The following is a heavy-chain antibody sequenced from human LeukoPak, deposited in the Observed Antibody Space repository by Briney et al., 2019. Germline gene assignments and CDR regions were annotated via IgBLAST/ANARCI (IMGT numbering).Heavy chain of an antibody. Sequence: GGSLRLSCAASGFTFSSYAMHWVRQAPGKGLEWVAVISYGGSNKYYADSVKGRFTISRDNSKNTLYLQMNSLRAEDTAVYYCASLQSFWGQGTLVTVSS. CDR1: GFTFSSYA. CDR3: ASLQSF. J-gene: IGHJ4*02. CDR2: ISYGGSNK. V-gene: IGHV3-30-3*01. D-gene: IGHD5-24*01.